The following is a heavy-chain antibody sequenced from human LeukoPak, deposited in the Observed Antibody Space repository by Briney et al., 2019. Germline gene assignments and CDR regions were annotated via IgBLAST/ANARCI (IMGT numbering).Heavy chain of an antibody. J-gene: IGHJ3*02. CDR2: ITPNSGVT. V-gene: IGHV1-2*02. CDR1: GYTFIDYF. D-gene: IGHD1-14*01. Sequence: ASVKVSCKASGYTFIDYFIHWMRQPPGQGLEWLGWITPNSGVTRYAQKFQGRVTLTRDTAAYMELSSLKYGDTAVYYCARAVSGTLGGAFDIWRQGTAVTVSS. CDR3: ARAVSGTLGGAFDI.